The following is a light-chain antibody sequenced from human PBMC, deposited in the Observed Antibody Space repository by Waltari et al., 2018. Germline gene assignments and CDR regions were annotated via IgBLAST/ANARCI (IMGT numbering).Light chain of an antibody. V-gene: IGLV2-18*02. J-gene: IGLJ3*02. CDR1: RSDIGIYNH. CDR2: DVT. Sequence: QSALTQPPSVSGSPGQSVTITCTVTRSDIGIYNHISWFQQPPGTAPKLLIYDVTYRPSGVPDRFSGSKSGNTASLTISGLQTEDESDYYCASYTSTFTWVFGGGTKLTVL. CDR3: ASYTSTFTWV.